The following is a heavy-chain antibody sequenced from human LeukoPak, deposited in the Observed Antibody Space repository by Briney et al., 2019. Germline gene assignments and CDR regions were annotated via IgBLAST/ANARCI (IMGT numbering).Heavy chain of an antibody. CDR3: ARLTRSGTAFDI. CDR1: GYTLINYY. D-gene: IGHD3-3*01. CDR2: SNPNGGST. J-gene: IGHJ3*02. Sequence: ASVKVSCKASGYTLINYYIHWVRQAPGQGLEWMGISNPNGGSTSYAQQFQGRVTMTRDTSTSTVYMELTSLRSEDTALYYCARLTRSGTAFDIWGQGTMVTVSS. V-gene: IGHV1-46*01.